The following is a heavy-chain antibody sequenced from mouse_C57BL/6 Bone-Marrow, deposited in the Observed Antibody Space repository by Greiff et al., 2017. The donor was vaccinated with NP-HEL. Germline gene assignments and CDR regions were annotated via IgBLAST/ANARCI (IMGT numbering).Heavy chain of an antibody. CDR1: GYSITSGYY. J-gene: IGHJ2*01. D-gene: IGHD1-1*01. Sequence: ESGPGLVKPSQSLSLTCSVTGYSITSGYYWNWIRQFPGNKLEWMGYISYDGSNNYNPSLKNRISITRDTSKNQFFLKLNSVTTEDTATYYCARRMDYYGSSYYFDYWGQGTTLTVSS. CDR2: ISYDGSN. CDR3: ARRMDYYGSSYYFDY. V-gene: IGHV3-6*01.